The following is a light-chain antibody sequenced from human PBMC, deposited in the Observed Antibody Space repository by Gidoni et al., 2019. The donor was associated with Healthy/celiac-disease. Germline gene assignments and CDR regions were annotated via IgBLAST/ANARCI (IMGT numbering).Light chain of an antibody. J-gene: IGKJ5*01. CDR1: QSRLHSNGDNY. CDR2: LGS. Sequence: DIVKTQSPLFLPVNLGAPATISCRSSQSRLHSNGDNYLAWYRQKPGQSPQLLIYLGSNRASGVPDRFSGSGSGTDFTLKISRVEAEDVGVYYCIQALQTPVTFGQGTRLEIK. V-gene: IGKV2-28*01. CDR3: IQALQTPVT.